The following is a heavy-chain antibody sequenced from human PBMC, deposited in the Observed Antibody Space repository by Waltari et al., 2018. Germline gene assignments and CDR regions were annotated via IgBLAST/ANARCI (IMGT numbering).Heavy chain of an antibody. D-gene: IGHD3-3*01. CDR2: VYHTGST. CDR1: GGSISSND. J-gene: IGHJ4*02. Sequence: QVQLQESGPGLVRPSETLSLTCTVSGGSISSNDWTWIRQPPGKGLEWIGYIGSVYHTGSTSYSASLKSRVIMSIDTSKNQFSLKVNSVTAADTAKYFCARVNDLWNGHFDQWGQGSLVTVSS. V-gene: IGHV4-59*01. CDR3: ARVNDLWNGHFDQ.